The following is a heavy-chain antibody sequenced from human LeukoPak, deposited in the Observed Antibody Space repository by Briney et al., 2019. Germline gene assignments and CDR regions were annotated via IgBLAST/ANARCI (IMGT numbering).Heavy chain of an antibody. V-gene: IGHV1-18*01. J-gene: IGHJ4*02. CDR2: ISAYNGNT. CDR3: ARDHDNYYDSSGADFDY. D-gene: IGHD3-22*01. CDR1: GYTFTSYG. Sequence: ASVRVSCKASGYTFTSYGISWVRQAPGQGLEWMGWISAYNGNTNYAQKLQGRVTMTTDTSTSTAYMELRSLRSDDTAVYYCARDHDNYYDSSGADFDYWGQGTLVTVSS.